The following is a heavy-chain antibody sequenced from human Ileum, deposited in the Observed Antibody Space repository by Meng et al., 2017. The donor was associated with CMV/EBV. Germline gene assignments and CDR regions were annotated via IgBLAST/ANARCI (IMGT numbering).Heavy chain of an antibody. CDR2: ISSSGSTI. Sequence: AASGFTFSDYYMSWIRQAPGKGLEWVSYISSSGSTIYYADSVKGRFTISRDNAKNSLYLQMNSLRAEDTAVYYCARNYGDYDRPGDYWGQGTLVTVSS. V-gene: IGHV3-11*04. D-gene: IGHD4-17*01. J-gene: IGHJ4*02. CDR3: ARNYGDYDRPGDY. CDR1: GFTFSDYY.